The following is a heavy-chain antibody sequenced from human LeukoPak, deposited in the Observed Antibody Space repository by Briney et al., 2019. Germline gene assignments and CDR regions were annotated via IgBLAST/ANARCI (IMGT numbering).Heavy chain of an antibody. CDR1: GYTFTSYG. D-gene: IGHD4-17*01. CDR3: ARWAYGTTVTTWDKGYSYYFDY. Sequence: GASVKVSCKASGYTFTSYGISWVRQAPGQGLEWMGWISAYNGNTNHAQKLQGRVTMTTDTSTSTAYMELRSLRSDDTAVYYCARWAYGTTVTTWDKGYSYYFDYWGQGTLVTVSS. J-gene: IGHJ4*02. CDR2: ISAYNGNT. V-gene: IGHV1-18*01.